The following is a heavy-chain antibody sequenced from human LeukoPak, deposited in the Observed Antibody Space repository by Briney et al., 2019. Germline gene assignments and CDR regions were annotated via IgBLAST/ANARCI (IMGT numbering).Heavy chain of an antibody. CDR3: ARDSSVVRPRHAFDI. D-gene: IGHD2-15*01. J-gene: IGHJ3*02. V-gene: IGHV4-34*01. CDR1: GGSFSGYY. CDR2: INHSGST. Sequence: SETLSLTCAVYGGSFSGYYWSWIRQPPGKGLEWIGEINHSGSTNYNPSLKSRVTISVDTSKNQFSLKLSSVTAADTAVYYCARDSSVVRPRHAFDIWGQGTMVTVSS.